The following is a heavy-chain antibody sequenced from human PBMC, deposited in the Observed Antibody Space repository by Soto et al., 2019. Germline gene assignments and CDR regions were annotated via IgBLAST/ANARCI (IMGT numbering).Heavy chain of an antibody. CDR1: GYTFTSYG. V-gene: IGHV1-18*04. D-gene: IGHD6-19*01. J-gene: IGHJ4*02. CDR3: AREGYSSGWYYFDY. Sequence: ASVKVSCKASGYTFTSYGISWLRQAPGQGLEWMGWISAYNGNTNYAQKLQGRVTMTTDTSTSTAYMELRSPRSDDTAVYYCAREGYSSGWYYFDYWGQGTLVTVSS. CDR2: ISAYNGNT.